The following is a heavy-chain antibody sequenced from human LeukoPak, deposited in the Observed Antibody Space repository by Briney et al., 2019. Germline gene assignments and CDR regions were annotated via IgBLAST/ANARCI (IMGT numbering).Heavy chain of an antibody. CDR3: ARDDYGESYFDY. V-gene: IGHV4-59*01. D-gene: IGHD4-17*01. Sequence: SETLSLTCTVSGGSISSYYWSWLRQPPGKGLEYIGYTHYSGATNYNPSLKSRVTISLDTSGNQFSLKLSSVTAADTAVYYCARDDYGESYFDYWGQGTLVTVSS. CDR1: GGSISSYY. CDR2: THYSGAT. J-gene: IGHJ4*02.